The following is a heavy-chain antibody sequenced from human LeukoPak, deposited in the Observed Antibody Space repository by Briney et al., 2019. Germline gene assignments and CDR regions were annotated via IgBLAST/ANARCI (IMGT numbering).Heavy chain of an antibody. V-gene: IGHV4-4*02. CDR3: ARVTGYTIEDYFDY. D-gene: IGHD3-9*01. Sequence: SGTLSLTCAVSGGSISSSNWWSWVRQPPGKGLEWIGEIYHSGSTNYNPSLKSRVTISVDKSKNQFSLKLRSVTAADTAVYYCARVTGYTIEDYFDYWGQGTLVTVSS. CDR1: GGSISSSNW. CDR2: IYHSGST. J-gene: IGHJ4*02.